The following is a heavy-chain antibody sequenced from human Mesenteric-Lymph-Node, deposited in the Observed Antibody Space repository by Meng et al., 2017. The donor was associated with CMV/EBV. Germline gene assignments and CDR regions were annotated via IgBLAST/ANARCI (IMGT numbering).Heavy chain of an antibody. V-gene: IGHV4-34*01. J-gene: IGHJ4*02. CDR3: ARGSVSLGYCSSTSCYRLYYFDY. CDR1: YY. D-gene: IGHD2-2*01. Sequence: YYWSGHRQPPGKGLEWIGEINHSGSTNYNPSLKSRVTISVDTSKHQFSLKLSSVTAADTAVYYCARGSVSLGYCSSTSCYRLYYFDYWGQGTLVTVSS. CDR2: INHSGST.